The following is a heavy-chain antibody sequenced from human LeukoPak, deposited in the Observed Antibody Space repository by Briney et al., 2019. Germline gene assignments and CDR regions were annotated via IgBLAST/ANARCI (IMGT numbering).Heavy chain of an antibody. J-gene: IGHJ4*02. CDR1: GYTFTSYA. CDR3: ATISSSTLDRDFDY. CDR2: INTNTGNP. Sequence: AASVKVSCKASGYTFTSYAMNWVRQAPGQGLEWMGWINTNTGNPTYAQGFTGRFVFSLDTSVSTAYLQISSLKAEDTAVYYCATISSSTLDRDFDYWGQGTLVTVSS. D-gene: IGHD6-13*01. V-gene: IGHV7-4-1*02.